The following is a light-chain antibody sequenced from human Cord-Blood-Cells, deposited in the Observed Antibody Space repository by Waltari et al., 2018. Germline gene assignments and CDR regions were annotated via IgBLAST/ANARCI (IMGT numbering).Light chain of an antibody. V-gene: IGLV2-11*01. Sequence: QSALTQPRSVSGSTGQSVTISCTGTSRSVGGYNYVSWYQQHPGKAPKLMIYDVSKRPSGVPDRFSGSKSGNTASLTISGLQAEDEADYYCCSYAGSYTYVFGTGTKVTVL. J-gene: IGLJ1*01. CDR2: DVS. CDR1: SRSVGGYNY. CDR3: CSYAGSYTYV.